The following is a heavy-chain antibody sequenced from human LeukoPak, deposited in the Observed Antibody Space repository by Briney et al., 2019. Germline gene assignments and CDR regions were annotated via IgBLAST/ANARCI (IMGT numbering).Heavy chain of an antibody. CDR3: ARLGSTFDI. CDR2: IFYSGGS. J-gene: IGHJ3*02. CDR1: GGSISSYY. V-gene: IGHV4-59*08. Sequence: SETLSHTCTVSGGSISSYYWTWIRQPPGKGLEWIGYIFYSGGSNYNPSLKSRVTISVDTSKNHFSLKLSSVTAADTAVYYCARLGSTFDIWGQGTMVTVSS. D-gene: IGHD2-2*01.